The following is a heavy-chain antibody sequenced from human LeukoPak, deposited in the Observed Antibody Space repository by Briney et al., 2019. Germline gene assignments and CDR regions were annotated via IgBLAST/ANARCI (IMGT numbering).Heavy chain of an antibody. V-gene: IGHV1-18*04. Sequence: GASVKVSCKASGYTFTSYGISWVRQAPGQGLEWMGWISAYNGNTNYAQKLQGRVTMTTDTSTSTAYMELRSLRSDDTAVYYCALANAGDDGRGSYGGGGDYWGQGTLVTVSS. CDR3: ALANAGDDGRGSYGGGGDY. CDR2: ISAYNGNT. CDR1: GYTFTSYG. J-gene: IGHJ4*02. D-gene: IGHD3-16*01.